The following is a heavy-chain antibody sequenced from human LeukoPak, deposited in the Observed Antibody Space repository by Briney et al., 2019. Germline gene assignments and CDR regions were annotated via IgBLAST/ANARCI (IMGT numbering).Heavy chain of an antibody. CDR3: AKGSVTYYYDSSGYYEVYNYFDY. Sequence: GGSLRLSCAASGFTFSSYAMSWVRQAPGKGLEWVSAISGSGGSTYYADSVEGRFTISRDNSKNTLYLQMNSLRAEDTAVYYCAKGSVTYYYDSSGYYEVYNYFDYWGQGTLVTVSS. CDR2: ISGSGGST. CDR1: GFTFSSYA. V-gene: IGHV3-23*01. J-gene: IGHJ4*02. D-gene: IGHD3-22*01.